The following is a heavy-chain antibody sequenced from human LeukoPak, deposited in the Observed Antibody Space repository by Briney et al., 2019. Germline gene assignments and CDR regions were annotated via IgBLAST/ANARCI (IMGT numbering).Heavy chain of an antibody. D-gene: IGHD6-19*01. CDR2: IYHSGST. V-gene: IGHV4-38-2*02. J-gene: IGHJ4*02. CDR3: ARVPGIAVAAFDY. CDR1: GYSISSGYY. Sequence: PSETLSLTCTVSGYSISSGYYWGWIRQPPGKGLEWIGSIYHSGSTYYNPSLKSRVTISVDTSKNQFSLKLSSVTAADTAVYYCARVPGIAVAAFDYWGQGTLVTVSS.